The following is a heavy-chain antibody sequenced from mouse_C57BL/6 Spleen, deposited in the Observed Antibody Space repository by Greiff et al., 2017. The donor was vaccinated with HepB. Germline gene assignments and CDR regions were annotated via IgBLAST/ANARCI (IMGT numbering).Heavy chain of an antibody. V-gene: IGHV1-76*01. CDR1: GYTFTDYY. CDR3: ARDYGSRRDYAMDY. D-gene: IGHD1-1*01. J-gene: IGHJ4*01. CDR2: IYPGSGNT. Sequence: QVQLQQSGAELVRPGASVKLSCKASGYTFTDYYINWVKQRPGQGLEWIARIYPGSGNTYYNEKFKGKATLTAEKSSSTAYMQLSSLTSEDSAVYFWARDYGSRRDYAMDYWGQGTSVTVSS.